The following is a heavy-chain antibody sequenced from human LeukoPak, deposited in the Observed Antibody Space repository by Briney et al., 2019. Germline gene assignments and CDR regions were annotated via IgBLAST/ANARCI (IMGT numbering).Heavy chain of an antibody. CDR3: AREEALTTTDYYYGMDV. CDR1: GYTFTSYY. D-gene: IGHD1-1*01. CDR2: INPSVGST. V-gene: IGHV1-46*01. J-gene: IGHJ6*02. Sequence: ASVNVSCKASGYTFTSYYMHWVRQAPGQGLEWMGIINPSVGSTSYAQKFQGRVTMTRDTSTSTVYMELSSLRSEDTAVYYCAREEALTTTDYYYGMDVWGQGTMVTVSS.